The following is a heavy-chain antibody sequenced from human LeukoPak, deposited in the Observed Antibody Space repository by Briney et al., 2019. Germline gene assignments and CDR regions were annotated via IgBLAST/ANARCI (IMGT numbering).Heavy chain of an antibody. CDR3: ARTPAAMRGWYYYYYMDV. CDR2: IKQDGSEK. V-gene: IGHV3-7*01. CDR1: GFTFSSHW. Sequence: GGSLRLSCAASGFTFSSHWMSWVRQAPGKGLEWVANIKQDGSEKYYVDSVKGRFTISRDNAKNSLYLQMNSLRAEDTAVYYCARTPAAMRGWYYYYYMDVWAKGPRSPSP. J-gene: IGHJ6*03. D-gene: IGHD2-2*01.